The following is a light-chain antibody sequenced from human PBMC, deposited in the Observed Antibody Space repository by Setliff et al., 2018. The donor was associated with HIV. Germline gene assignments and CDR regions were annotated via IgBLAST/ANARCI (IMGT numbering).Light chain of an antibody. Sequence: NFMLTQPHSVSESPGKTVTTSCTRSSGSIASNYVQWFQQRPGSSPTTMIYEDNKRPSGVPDRFSGSIDSSSNSASLTISGLKTEDEADYYCQSYDSSSVVFGGGTKVTVL. J-gene: IGLJ2*01. CDR3: QSYDSSSVV. CDR2: EDN. CDR1: SGSIASNY. V-gene: IGLV6-57*01.